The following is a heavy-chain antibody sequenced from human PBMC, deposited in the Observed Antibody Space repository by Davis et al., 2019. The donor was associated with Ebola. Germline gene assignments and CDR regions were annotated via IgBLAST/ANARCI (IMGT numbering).Heavy chain of an antibody. CDR3: ARGGLWFGELWGDY. CDR1: GGSVRSYY. J-gene: IGHJ4*02. V-gene: IGHV4-59*02. Sequence: PSETLSLTCTVSGGSVRSYYWSWIRQPPGKGLEWIGYIYYSGSTNYNPSFKSRVTISVDTSKNQFSLKLSSVTAADTAVYYCARGGLWFGELWGDYWGQGTLVTVSS. D-gene: IGHD3-10*01. CDR2: IYYSGST.